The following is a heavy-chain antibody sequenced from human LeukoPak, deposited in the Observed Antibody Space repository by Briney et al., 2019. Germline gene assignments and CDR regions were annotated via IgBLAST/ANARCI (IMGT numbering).Heavy chain of an antibody. J-gene: IGHJ4*02. V-gene: IGHV1-69*04. Sequence: ASVNVSCKASGGTFSSYVISWVRQAPGQGLEWMGRIIPILGIANYAQKFQGRVTITADKSTSTAYMELSSLRSEDTAVYYCVVGYSSGPYYFDYWGQGTLVTVSS. CDR2: IIPILGIA. CDR3: VVGYSSGPYYFDY. D-gene: IGHD6-19*01. CDR1: GGTFSSYV.